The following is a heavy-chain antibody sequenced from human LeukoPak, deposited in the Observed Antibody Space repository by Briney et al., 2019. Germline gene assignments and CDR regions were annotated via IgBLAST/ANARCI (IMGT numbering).Heavy chain of an antibody. J-gene: IGHJ4*02. D-gene: IGHD5-18*01. V-gene: IGHV5-51*01. Sequence: GESLKISCKVSGYRFADYWIGWVRQMPGQGLERMGIIYPGDSDTRYSPSFQGQVTISADKSISTAYLQWSSLKASDTAMYYCARQRGYSYGYAAYWGQGTLVTVSS. CDR2: IYPGDSDT. CDR1: GYRFADYW. CDR3: ARQRGYSYGYAAY.